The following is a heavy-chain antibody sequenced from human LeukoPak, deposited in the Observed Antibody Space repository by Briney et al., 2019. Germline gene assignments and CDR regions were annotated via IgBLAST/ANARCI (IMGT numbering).Heavy chain of an antibody. V-gene: IGHV4-59*12. CDR1: GGSISSFY. J-gene: IGHJ5*02. Sequence: PSETLSLTCAVSGGSISSFYWSWIRQPPGKGLEWIGYIYYSGSANYNPSLMSRVTMSVDTSKNQFSLKLSSVTAADTAVYYCARGQDGGNQTWFDPWGQGTLVTVSS. CDR2: IYYSGSA. CDR3: ARGQDGGNQTWFDP. D-gene: IGHD4-23*01.